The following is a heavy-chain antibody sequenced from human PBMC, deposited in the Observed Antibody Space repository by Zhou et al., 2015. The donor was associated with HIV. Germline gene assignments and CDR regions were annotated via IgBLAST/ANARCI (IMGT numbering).Heavy chain of an antibody. Sequence: QVQLVQSGAEVKKPGSSVKVSCKASGGTFSSYTISWVRQAPGQGLEWMGRIIPILGIANYAQKFQGRVTITADKSTSTAYMELSSLRSEDTAVYYCARGTKDYYGSGWYFDYWGQGTLVTVSS. V-gene: IGHV1-69*02. CDR3: ARGTKDYYGSGWYFDY. CDR2: IIPILGIA. D-gene: IGHD3-10*01. J-gene: IGHJ4*02. CDR1: GGTFSSYT.